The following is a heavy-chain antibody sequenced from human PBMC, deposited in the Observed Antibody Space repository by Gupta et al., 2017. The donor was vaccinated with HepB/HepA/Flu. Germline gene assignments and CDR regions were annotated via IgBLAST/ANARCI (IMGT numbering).Heavy chain of an antibody. V-gene: IGHV3-30-3*01. CDR1: GFTFSSYA. CDR3: ARDGYCSSTSCSSRYYYYYGMDV. CDR2: ISYDGSNK. J-gene: IGHJ6*02. D-gene: IGHD2-2*03. Sequence: QVQLVESGGGVVQPGRSLRLSCAASGFTFSSYAMPWVRQAPGKGLEWVAVISYDGSNKYYADSGKGRFTISRDNSKNTLYLQMNSLRAEDTAVYYCARDGYCSSTSCSSRYYYYYGMDVWGQGTTVTVSS.